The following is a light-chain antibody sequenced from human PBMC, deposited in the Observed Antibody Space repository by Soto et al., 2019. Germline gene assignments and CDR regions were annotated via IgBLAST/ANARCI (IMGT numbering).Light chain of an antibody. Sequence: DIQMTQFPSTLSATAGDRVTITCRASQSISACLAWYQKKKGKAPKLLIYDASNLESGVPSRLRGSGYGTELTLTISNMQHEDFAVYYCQQYNNWTITFGHGTRLEIK. J-gene: IGKJ5*01. CDR2: DAS. V-gene: IGKV1-5*01. CDR1: QSISAC. CDR3: QQYNNWTIT.